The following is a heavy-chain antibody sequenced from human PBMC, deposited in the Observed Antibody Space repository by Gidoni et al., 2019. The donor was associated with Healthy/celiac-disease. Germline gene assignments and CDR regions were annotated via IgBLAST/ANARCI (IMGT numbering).Heavy chain of an antibody. CDR2: IYYSGST. CDR1: GGSISSSRYY. D-gene: IGHD3-10*01. J-gene: IGHJ2*01. V-gene: IGHV4-39*07. CDR3: ARDSPDYYGSGSYEGNWYFDL. Sequence: QLQLQESGPGLVKPSETLSLTCTVSGGSISSSRYYWGWIRQPPGKGLEWIGSIYYSGSTYYNPSLKSRVTISVDTSKNQFSLKLSSVTAADTAVYYCARDSPDYYGSGSYEGNWYFDLWGRGTLVTVSS.